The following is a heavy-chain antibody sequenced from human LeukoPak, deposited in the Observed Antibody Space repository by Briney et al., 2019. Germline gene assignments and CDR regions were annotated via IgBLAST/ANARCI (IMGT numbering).Heavy chain of an antibody. CDR1: GFTFSGSA. CDR3: ARVLDIVVVPAAMGNWFDP. CDR2: IRSKANSYAT. D-gene: IGHD2-2*03. Sequence: GGSLRLSCAASGFTFSGSAMHWVRQASGKGLEWVGRIRSKANSYATAYATSVKGRFTISRDDSKNTAYLQMNSLKTEDTAVYYCARVLDIVVVPAAMGNWFDPWGQGTLVTVSS. J-gene: IGHJ5*02. V-gene: IGHV3-73*01.